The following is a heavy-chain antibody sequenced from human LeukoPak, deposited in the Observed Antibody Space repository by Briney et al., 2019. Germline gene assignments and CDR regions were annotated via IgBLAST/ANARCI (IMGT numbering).Heavy chain of an antibody. CDR3: ARSRGRSYGN. J-gene: IGHJ4*02. D-gene: IGHD5-18*01. Sequence: SETLSLTCTFTGGSISSSYFYGGWIRQPPGKGLEWIGTISYSGTTYYNPSLKSRVTISVDTSKDQFSLRLSSVTAADTAVYYCARSRGRSYGNWGQGTLVTVSS. V-gene: IGHV4-39*01. CDR2: ISYSGTT. CDR1: GGSISSSYFY.